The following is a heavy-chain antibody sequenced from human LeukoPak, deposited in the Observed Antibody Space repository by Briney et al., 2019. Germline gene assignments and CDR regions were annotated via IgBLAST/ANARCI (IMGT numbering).Heavy chain of an antibody. J-gene: IGHJ4*02. CDR2: IYSGGST. Sequence: GGSLRLSCAASEFSVGSNYMTWVRQAPGKGLEWVSLIYSGGSTYYADSVKGRFTISRDNSKKTLYLQMNSLRAEDTAVYYCARGVTMVRGVISYWGQGTLVTVSS. CDR1: EFSVGSNY. D-gene: IGHD3-10*01. V-gene: IGHV3-66*01. CDR3: ARGVTMVRGVISY.